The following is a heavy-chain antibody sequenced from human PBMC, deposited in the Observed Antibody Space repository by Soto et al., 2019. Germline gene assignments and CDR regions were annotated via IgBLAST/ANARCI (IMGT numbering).Heavy chain of an antibody. CDR2: ISAYNGNT. J-gene: IGHJ6*03. D-gene: IGHD2-2*01. V-gene: IGHV1-18*01. CDR3: ARFKGIVVPAASYYYYYMDV. CDR1: GYTFTSYG. Sequence: ASVKVSCKASGYTFTSYGISWVRQAPGQGLEWMGWISAYNGNTNYAQKLQGRVTMTTDTSTSTAYTELRSLRSDDTAVYYCARFKGIVVPAASYYYYYMDVWGKGTTVTVSS.